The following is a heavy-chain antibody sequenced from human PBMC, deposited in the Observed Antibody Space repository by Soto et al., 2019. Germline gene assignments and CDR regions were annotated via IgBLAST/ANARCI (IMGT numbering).Heavy chain of an antibody. CDR1: GFTFSSYA. CDR2: ISGSGGST. Sequence: GGSLRLSCAASGFTFSSYAMSWVRQAPGKGLEWVSAISGSGGSTYYADSVKGRFTISRDNSKNTLYLQMNSLRAEDTAIYYCARDRDGSGHSHLDSWGQGTLVTVSS. V-gene: IGHV3-23*01. D-gene: IGHD3-22*01. CDR3: ARDRDGSGHSHLDS. J-gene: IGHJ4*02.